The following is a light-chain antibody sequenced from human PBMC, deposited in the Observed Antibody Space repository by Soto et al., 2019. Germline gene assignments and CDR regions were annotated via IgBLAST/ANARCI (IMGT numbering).Light chain of an antibody. Sequence: QSVLTQPPSASSTPGQTVTISCSGSISNIGTFYVYWYQHLPGTAPKLLIYIDDQRTSGVSDRFSGSKSGTSASLAISGLRSDDEADYYCAAWDDNLNAYVFGSGTKLTVL. J-gene: IGLJ1*01. V-gene: IGLV1-47*02. CDR2: IDD. CDR3: AAWDDNLNAYV. CDR1: ISNIGTFY.